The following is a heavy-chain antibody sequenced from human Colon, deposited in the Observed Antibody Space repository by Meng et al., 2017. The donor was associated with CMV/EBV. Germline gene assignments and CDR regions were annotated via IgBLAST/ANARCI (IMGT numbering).Heavy chain of an antibody. V-gene: IGHV3-9*01. CDR3: AKERGVVITTGGMDV. J-gene: IGHJ6*02. D-gene: IGHD3-16*01. CDR2: INWNSNTR. CDR1: GFTFSSYA. Sequence: GGSLRLSCAASGFTFSSYAMSWVRQAPGKGLEWVSTINWNSNTRGYAESVRGRFTISRDNAKKSVYLQLNSLRAEDTALYYCAKERGVVITTGGMDVWGQGTTVTVSS.